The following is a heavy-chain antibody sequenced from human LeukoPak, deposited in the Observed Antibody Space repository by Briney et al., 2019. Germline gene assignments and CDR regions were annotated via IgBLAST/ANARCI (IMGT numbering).Heavy chain of an antibody. CDR3: ATAHPGDYYYYYGMDV. V-gene: IGHV1-24*01. CDR1: GYTLTELS. Sequence: GASVKVSCKVSGYTLTELSMHWVRQAPGKGLEWMGGFDPEDGETIYAQKFQGRVTMTEDTSTDTAYMELSGLRSEDTAVYYCATAHPGDYYYYYGMDVWGQGTTVTVSS. D-gene: IGHD4-17*01. CDR2: FDPEDGET. J-gene: IGHJ6*02.